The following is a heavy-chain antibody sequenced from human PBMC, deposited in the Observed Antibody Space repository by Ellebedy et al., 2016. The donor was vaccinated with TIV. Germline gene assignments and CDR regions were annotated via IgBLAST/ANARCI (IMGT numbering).Heavy chain of an antibody. D-gene: IGHD3-16*01. V-gene: IGHV3-7*01. CDR2: IKEDGREK. J-gene: IGHJ6*03. Sequence: GESLKISXAAYGFTFNIYYMTWVRQAPGKGLEWVATIKEDGREKHYVDSVKGRFTISRDNAQNSLHLQMNTLRADDTAVYYCARTGGGGNPHYSYYYMDFWGTGTTVTVSS. CDR1: GFTFNIYY. CDR3: ARTGGGGNPHYSYYYMDF.